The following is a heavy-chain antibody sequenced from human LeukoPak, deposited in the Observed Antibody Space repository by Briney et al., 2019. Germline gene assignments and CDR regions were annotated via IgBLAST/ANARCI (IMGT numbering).Heavy chain of an antibody. V-gene: IGHV4-59*08. Sequence: SETLSLTCTVSGGSISSYYWSWIRQLPGKGLEWIGYIYYSGSTNYNPSLKSRVTISVDTSKNQFSLKLSSVTAADTAVYYCARGRMDYYGSGSYLTVEYYYYGMDVWGQGTTVTVSS. J-gene: IGHJ6*02. CDR1: GGSISSYY. CDR2: IYYSGST. D-gene: IGHD3-10*01. CDR3: ARGRMDYYGSGSYLTVEYYYYGMDV.